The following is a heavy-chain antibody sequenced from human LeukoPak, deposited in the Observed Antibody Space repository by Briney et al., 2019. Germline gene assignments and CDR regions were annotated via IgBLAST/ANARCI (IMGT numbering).Heavy chain of an antibody. CDR2: IHHDGSGT. CDR1: GFTFSSYG. D-gene: IGHD3-16*01. J-gene: IGHJ6*02. CDR3: VKDPFFHYGMDL. Sequence: GGSLRLSCAASGFTFSSYGMHWIRQTPGKGLEYVSAIHHDGSGTFYTDSVKDRFTISRDNSKNTLYLQMRSLRTEDTAVYYCVKDPFFHYGMDLWGQGTTVTVSS. V-gene: IGHV3-64D*06.